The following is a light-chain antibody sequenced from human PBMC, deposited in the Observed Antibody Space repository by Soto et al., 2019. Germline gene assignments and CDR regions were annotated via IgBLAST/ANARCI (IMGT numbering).Light chain of an antibody. Sequence: QSALTQPASVSGSPGQSITISCTGTGSDIGNYNYVSWYQQHPGKAPKLIIYEVTNQPSEISNRFSGSKFGNTASLTISGLQAEDEADYFCSSFISTSTLFVFGTGTKVPVL. CDR3: SSFISTSTLFV. J-gene: IGLJ1*01. V-gene: IGLV2-14*01. CDR1: GSDIGNYNY. CDR2: EVT.